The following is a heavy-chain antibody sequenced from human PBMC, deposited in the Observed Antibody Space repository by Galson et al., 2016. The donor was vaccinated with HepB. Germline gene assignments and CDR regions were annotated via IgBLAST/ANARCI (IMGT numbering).Heavy chain of an antibody. CDR2: LSGNSNFR. J-gene: IGHJ4*02. CDR3: ARDAFNWNGNPEDY. Sequence: SLRLSCAASGFSFSDYYMTWIRQAPGKGLEWVSYLSGNSNFRNYADSVKGRFTISRDNSKNTLYLQMNSLRGEDTAVYYCARDAFNWNGNPEDYWGREPWSPSLQ. V-gene: IGHV3-11*06. CDR1: GFSFSDYY. D-gene: IGHD1-1*01.